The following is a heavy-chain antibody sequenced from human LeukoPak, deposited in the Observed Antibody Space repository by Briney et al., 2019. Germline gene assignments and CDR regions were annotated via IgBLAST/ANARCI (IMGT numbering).Heavy chain of an antibody. V-gene: IGHV1-69*01. D-gene: IGHD2-2*01. CDR3: AREQTAAIGNGFDP. CDR2: IIHIFGTA. CDR1: GVTLSSYT. J-gene: IGHJ5*02. Sequence: SLKASCKASGVTLSSYTISCGCHAPRQGLEWMGGIIHIFGTANYAQKFQRRVTITADEATSTAYMELSSLRSEDTAVYYCAREQTAAIGNGFDPWGQGTLVTVSS.